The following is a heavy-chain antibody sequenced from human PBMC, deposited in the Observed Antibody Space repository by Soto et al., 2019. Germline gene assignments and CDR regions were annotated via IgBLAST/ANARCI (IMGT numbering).Heavy chain of an antibody. D-gene: IGHD2-21*01. J-gene: IGHJ6*02. V-gene: IGHV3-23*01. Sequence: EVQLLESGGGLVQPGGSLRLSCAASGFTFSSYAMSWVRQAPGKGLEWVSAISGSGGSTYYADSVKGRFTISRNSSKKTLYLQMNSLRAEDTAVYYCAKSGHRGSPYYYYGMDVWGQGTTVTVSS. CDR2: ISGSGGST. CDR3: AKSGHRGSPYYYYGMDV. CDR1: GFTFSSYA.